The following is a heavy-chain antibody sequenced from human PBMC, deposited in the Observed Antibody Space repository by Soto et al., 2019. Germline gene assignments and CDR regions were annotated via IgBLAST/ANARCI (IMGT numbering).Heavy chain of an antibody. D-gene: IGHD2-8*02. CDR1: GGTFNNYA. CDR3: ARGGGLSCSGAVCFKKPFDY. Sequence: QVQLVQSGAEVKRPESSMKVSCKPSGGTFNNYAINWVRQAPGQGLEWMGAIIPISGTTKYAQRFQGRVKITEEKSTSIAYMALSSLRSEDTAVYYCARGGGLSCSGAVCFKKPFDYWGQGTLVTVSS. J-gene: IGHJ4*02. CDR2: IIPISGTT. V-gene: IGHV1-69*06.